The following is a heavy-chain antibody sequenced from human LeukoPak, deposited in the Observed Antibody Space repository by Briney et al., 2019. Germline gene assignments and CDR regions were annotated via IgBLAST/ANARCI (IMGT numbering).Heavy chain of an antibody. CDR1: GYTFTSYG. CDR2: ISAYNGNT. CDR3: ARVALAYGYSSGWHAY. J-gene: IGHJ4*02. V-gene: IGHV1-18*01. D-gene: IGHD6-19*01. Sequence: ASVKVSCKASGYTFTSYGISWVRQAPGQGLEWMGWISAYNGNTNYAQRLQGRVTMTTDTSTSTAYMELRSLRSDDTAVYYCARVALAYGYSSGWHAYWGQGTLVTVSS.